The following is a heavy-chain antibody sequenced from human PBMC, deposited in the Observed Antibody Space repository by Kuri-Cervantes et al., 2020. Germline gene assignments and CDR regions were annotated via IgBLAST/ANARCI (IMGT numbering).Heavy chain of an antibody. CDR1: GGSISSGDYY. Sequence: SETLSLTCTVSGGSISSGDYYWSWIRQPPGKGLEWIGEINHSGSTNYNPSLKSRVTISVDTSKNQFSLKLSSVTAADTAVYYCARGVGLRYAAAGSFSTYYYYYGMDVWGQGTTVTVSS. CDR3: ARGVGLRYAAAGSFSTYYYYYGMDV. V-gene: IGHV4-39*07. J-gene: IGHJ6*02. CDR2: INHSGST. D-gene: IGHD6-13*01.